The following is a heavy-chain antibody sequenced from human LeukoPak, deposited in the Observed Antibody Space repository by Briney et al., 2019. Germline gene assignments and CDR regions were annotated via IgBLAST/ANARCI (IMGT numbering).Heavy chain of an antibody. V-gene: IGHV1-18*01. D-gene: IGHD3-10*01. CDR1: GYTFTTFG. CDR2: ISTYNGKT. J-gene: IGHJ5*02. CDR3: ARTLMVQGLMGWFDP. Sequence: ASMKVSCKTSGYTFTTFGITWVRQAPGQGLEWMGWISTYNGKTNYAQKFQGRVTMTTDTSTSTANMGLRSLRSDDTAIYYCARTLMVQGLMGWFDPWGQGTLVTVSS.